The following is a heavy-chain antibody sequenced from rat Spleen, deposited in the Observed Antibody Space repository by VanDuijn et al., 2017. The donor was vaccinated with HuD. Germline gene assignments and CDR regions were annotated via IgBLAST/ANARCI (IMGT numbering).Heavy chain of an antibody. D-gene: IGHD1-11*01. CDR3: SRGGATRFDY. Sequence: EVQLVESGGGLVQPGGSLKLSCVASGFTFNNYWMSWVRPVPGKGLDWVASVTKDGGSLFYRDSVKGRFTVSRDNGQNTLYLQMNSLRPEDTATYYCSRGGATRFDYWGQGVMVTVSS. J-gene: IGHJ2*01. CDR1: GFTFNNYW. CDR2: VTKDGGSL. V-gene: IGHV5-31*01.